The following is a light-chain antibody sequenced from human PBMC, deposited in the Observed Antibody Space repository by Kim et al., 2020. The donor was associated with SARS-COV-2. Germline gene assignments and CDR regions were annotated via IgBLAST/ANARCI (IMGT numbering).Light chain of an antibody. CDR1: SSDIGTYNY. Sequence: GQSVTISGPGTSSDIGTYNYVSWYQHYPGKAPNLMIYDVSVRPSGVSNRFSGSKSGNTASLTISGLQAEDEADYYCNSYTMSSTPLFGGGTQLTVL. J-gene: IGLJ2*01. V-gene: IGLV2-14*03. CDR3: NSYTMSSTPL. CDR2: DVS.